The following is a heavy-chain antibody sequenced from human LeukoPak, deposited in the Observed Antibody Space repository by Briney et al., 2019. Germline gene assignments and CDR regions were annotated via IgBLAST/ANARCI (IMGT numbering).Heavy chain of an antibody. D-gene: IGHD2-8*01. V-gene: IGHV4-30-4*01. J-gene: IGHJ4*02. CDR3: ARLNDCTNGVCFYYFDF. Sequence: PSQTLSLTCTVSGGSISSGDYYWSWIRQPPGKGLEWIGYIYYSGSTNYNPSLKSRVTISVDTFKNQFSLKLTSVTAADTAVYYCARLNDCTNGVCFYYFDFWGQGTLVTVSS. CDR2: IYYSGST. CDR1: GGSISSGDYY.